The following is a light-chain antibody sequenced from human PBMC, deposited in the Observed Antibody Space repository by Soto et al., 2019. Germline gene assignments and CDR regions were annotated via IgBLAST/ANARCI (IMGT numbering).Light chain of an antibody. J-gene: IGKJ1*01. V-gene: IGKV2-28*01. CDR1: QSLLHSNGYNY. Sequence: DNVMTQSPLSLLGTPGELDSISCRSSQSLLHSNGYNYLDWYLQKSGQSPQLLIYLGSNRASGVPDRFSGSGSGTDFTLKSSRVKAEDVGVHYCMHALLSQTFGRGTKVDIK. CDR3: MHALLSQT. CDR2: LGS.